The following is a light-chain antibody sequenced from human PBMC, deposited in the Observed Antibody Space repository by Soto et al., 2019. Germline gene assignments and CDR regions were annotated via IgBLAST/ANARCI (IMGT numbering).Light chain of an antibody. CDR2: GAS. CDR3: QQYGSSPFT. Sequence: EIVLTQSPGTLSLSPGERATLSCRASRSVSSYLAWYQQKPGQAPRLLIYGASSRATGIPDRFSGSGSGTDFTLTISRLEPEDFAVYYCQQYGSSPFTFGQGTRLEN. CDR1: RSVSSY. V-gene: IGKV3-20*01. J-gene: IGKJ5*01.